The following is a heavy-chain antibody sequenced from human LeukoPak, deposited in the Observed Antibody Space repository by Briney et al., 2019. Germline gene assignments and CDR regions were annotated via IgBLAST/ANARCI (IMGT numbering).Heavy chain of an antibody. V-gene: IGHV3-48*01. CDR2: ISSGSTAM. Sequence: GGSLRLSCAASGFTFSSHSMHWVRQAPGKGLEWISYISSGSTAMYYADSVKGRFTISRDNARNSLHLQMNSLRAEDTAVYYCAKDGSSSWQLNNWFDPWGQGTLVTVSS. CDR1: GFTFSSHS. CDR3: AKDGSSSWQLNNWFDP. D-gene: IGHD6-13*01. J-gene: IGHJ5*02.